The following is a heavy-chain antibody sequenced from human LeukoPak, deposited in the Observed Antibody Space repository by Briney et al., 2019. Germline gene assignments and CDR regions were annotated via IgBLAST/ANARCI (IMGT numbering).Heavy chain of an antibody. Sequence: PGGSLRLSCEAAGFAFSSYSMHWVRQAPGKGLEWVAAIWPDGSNKYYANSVKGRFTISRDNSKNTLYLQMNSLRGDDTATYYCARELAAWGQGTLVTVSS. CDR1: GFAFSSYS. D-gene: IGHD6-13*01. V-gene: IGHV3-33*01. CDR2: IWPDGSNK. J-gene: IGHJ4*02. CDR3: ARELAA.